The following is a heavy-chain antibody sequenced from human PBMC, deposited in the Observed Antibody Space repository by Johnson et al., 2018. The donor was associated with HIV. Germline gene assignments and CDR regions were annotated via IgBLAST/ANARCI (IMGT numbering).Heavy chain of an antibody. CDR2: IWYDGSNK. D-gene: IGHD2/OR15-2a*01. J-gene: IGHJ3*02. V-gene: IGHV3-30*04. Sequence: VQLVESGGGVVQPGRSLRLSCAASGFTFSSYAMHWVRQAPGKGLEWVAVIWYDGSNKYYADSVKGRFTISRDNSKNTLYLQMNSLRAEDTAVYYCAGIIEAFDIWGQGTMVTVSS. CDR3: AGIIEAFDI. CDR1: GFTFSSYA.